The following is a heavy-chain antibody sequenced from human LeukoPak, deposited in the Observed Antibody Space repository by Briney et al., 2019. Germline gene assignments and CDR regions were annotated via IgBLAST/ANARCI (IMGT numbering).Heavy chain of an antibody. CDR3: AKDPGAKVRGYYMDV. D-gene: IGHD3-10*01. Sequence: GGSLRLSCAASRFTFSTHDMHWVRQVPGKGLEWVAFIWDDENKKWYADSVKGRFTISRDNSKNTVYLQMNRLTPEDTAIYYCAKDPGAKVRGYYMDVWGKGTTVTVSS. CDR1: RFTFSTHD. J-gene: IGHJ6*03. CDR2: IWDDENKK. V-gene: IGHV3-30*02.